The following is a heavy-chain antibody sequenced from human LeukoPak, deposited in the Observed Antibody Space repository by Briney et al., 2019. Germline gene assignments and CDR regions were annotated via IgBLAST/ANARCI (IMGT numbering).Heavy chain of an antibody. V-gene: IGHV4-59*01. CDR1: GGSISSYY. CDR2: IYYSGST. D-gene: IGHD5-18*01. J-gene: IGHJ4*02. CDR3: ARRSYGTDYFDY. Sequence: SETLSLTCTVSGGSISSYYWSWIRQPPGKGLEWIGYIYYSGSTNYNPSLKSRVTISVDTSKNQFSLKLSSVTAADTAVYYCARRSYGTDYFDYWGQGTLVTVSS.